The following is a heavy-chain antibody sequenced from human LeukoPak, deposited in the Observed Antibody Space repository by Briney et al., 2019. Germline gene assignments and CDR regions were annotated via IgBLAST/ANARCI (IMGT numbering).Heavy chain of an antibody. D-gene: IGHD3-10*01. CDR1: GFTFDDYA. CDR3: AKERFGERRFDY. J-gene: IGHJ4*02. CDR2: ISWNSGSI. V-gene: IGHV3-9*01. Sequence: GGSLGLSCAASGFTFDDYAMHWVRQAPGKGLEWVSGISWNSGSIGYADSVKGRFTISRDNAKNSLYLQMNSLRAEDTALYYCAKERFGERRFDYWGQGTLVTVSS.